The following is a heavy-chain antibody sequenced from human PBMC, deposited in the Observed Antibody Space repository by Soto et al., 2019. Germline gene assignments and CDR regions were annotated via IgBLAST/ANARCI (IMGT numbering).Heavy chain of an antibody. V-gene: IGHV4-59*01. J-gene: IGHJ4*02. CDR1: GGSISSYY. Sequence: PSETLSLTCTVSGGSISSYYWSWIRQPPGKGLEWIGYIYYSGSTNYNPSLKSRVTISVDTSKNQFSLKLSSVTAADTAVYYCARALEMATTDWGQGTLVTVSS. D-gene: IGHD5-12*01. CDR2: IYYSGST. CDR3: ARALEMATTD.